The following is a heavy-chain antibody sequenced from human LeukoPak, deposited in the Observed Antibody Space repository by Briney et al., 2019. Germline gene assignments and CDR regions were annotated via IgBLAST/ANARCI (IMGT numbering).Heavy chain of an antibody. CDR3: AKEYGYDYNYFYSMDV. Sequence: GGSLRLSCAASGFTFSSYSMNWVRQSPGKGLEWVSYISASRTTMHFADSVKGRFTISRDNAKNSLYLQMNSLRVEDTAVYFCAKEYGYDYNYFYSMDVWGKGTTVTISS. D-gene: IGHD1-1*01. J-gene: IGHJ6*03. CDR1: GFTFSSYS. V-gene: IGHV3-48*01. CDR2: ISASRTTM.